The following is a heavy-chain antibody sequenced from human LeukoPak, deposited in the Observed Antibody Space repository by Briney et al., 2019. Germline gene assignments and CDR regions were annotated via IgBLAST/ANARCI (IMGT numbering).Heavy chain of an antibody. D-gene: IGHD4-17*01. CDR2: IYYSGDT. V-gene: IGHV4-39*01. CDR3: ARHSGMTTVTAYLDC. CDR1: GGSICSSSYY. J-gene: IGHJ4*02. Sequence: PSETLSLTCTVSGGSICSSSYYWGWIRQPPGKGLEWIRSIYYSGDTYNNPSRKSRVTISEDRSKNQFSLKLSSLTAADTAVYYRARHSGMTTVTAYLDCWGQGTLVTASS.